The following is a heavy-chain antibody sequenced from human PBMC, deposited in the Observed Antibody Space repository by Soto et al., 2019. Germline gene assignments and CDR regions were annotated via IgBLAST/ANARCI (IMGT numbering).Heavy chain of an antibody. D-gene: IGHD1-1*01. J-gene: IGHJ4*02. Sequence: TWTEAEDSISGRRYIWTWDRQAPGKGLEWSGAISFGGPTCYVPSLGSRVTLVVDTSKSRFSLDLASVTAADTAMYYCARPRRQTGTFAQPLDSCGQVTLVTVSS. V-gene: IGHV4-39*01. CDR2: ISFGGPT. CDR1: EDSISGRRYI. CDR3: ARPRRQTGTFAQPLDS.